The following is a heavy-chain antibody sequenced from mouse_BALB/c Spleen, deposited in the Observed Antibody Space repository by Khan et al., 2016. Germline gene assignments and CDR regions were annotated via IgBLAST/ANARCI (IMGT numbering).Heavy chain of an antibody. V-gene: IGHV1-4*01. Sequence: QVQLQQSGAELAKPGASVKMSCKASGYTFTNYYIHWVKQRPGQGLEWIGYINPRIDYTEYNQKFKDKATLTADKSSSTAYMQLTSLTSEDSAVYYWARDLGRGYWGQGTTLTVSS. D-gene: IGHD4-1*01. CDR1: GYTFTNYY. CDR3: ARDLGRGY. J-gene: IGHJ2*01. CDR2: INPRIDYT.